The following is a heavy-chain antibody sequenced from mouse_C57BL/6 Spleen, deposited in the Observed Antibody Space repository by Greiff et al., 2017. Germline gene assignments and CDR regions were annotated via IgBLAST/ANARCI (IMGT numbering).Heavy chain of an antibody. D-gene: IGHD1-1*01. CDR2: LDPEDGDT. Sequence: EVQLQQSGAELVRPGASVKLSCTASGFNIKDYYMHWVKQRPEQGLEWIGRLDPEDGDTEYAPKFQGTATMTADTSSNPAYLQLSRLTSEDTAVYYCTAYYYGSHDDWGQGTTLTVSS. CDR3: TAYYYGSHDD. V-gene: IGHV14-1*01. J-gene: IGHJ2*01. CDR1: GFNIKDYY.